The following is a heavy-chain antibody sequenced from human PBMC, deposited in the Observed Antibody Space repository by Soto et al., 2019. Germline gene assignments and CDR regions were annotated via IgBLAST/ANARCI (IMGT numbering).Heavy chain of an antibody. V-gene: IGHV4-34*01. CDR2: FNHSGST. D-gene: IGHD1-26*01. CDR1: GGSFSGYY. Sequence: SETLSLTCAVYGGSFSGYYWTWIRQPPGTGLKWIGEFNHSGSTNYNPSHKSRVTISVDTSKNQFSLKLNSVTAAATSVYYCARNSGSYYRWFDSWGQGTLVTVSS. CDR3: ARNSGSYYRWFDS. J-gene: IGHJ5*01.